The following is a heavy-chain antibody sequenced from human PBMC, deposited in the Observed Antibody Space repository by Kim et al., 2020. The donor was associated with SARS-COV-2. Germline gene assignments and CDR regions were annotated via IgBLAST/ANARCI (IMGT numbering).Heavy chain of an antibody. V-gene: IGHV4-59*01. D-gene: IGHD4-17*01. CDR3: ARDNRIRDEDYYYYYGMDV. CDR1: GGSISSYY. Sequence: SETLSLTCTVSGGSISSYYWSWIRQPPGKGLEWIGYLYYSGSTNYNPSLKSRVTISVDTSKNQFSLKLSSVTAADTAVYYCARDNRIRDEDYYYYYGMDV. J-gene: IGHJ6*01. CDR2: LYYSGST.